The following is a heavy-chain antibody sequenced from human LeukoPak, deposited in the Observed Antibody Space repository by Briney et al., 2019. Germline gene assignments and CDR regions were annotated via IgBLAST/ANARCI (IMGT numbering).Heavy chain of an antibody. CDR3: ARDRYCSGGTCYTGRGIDS. V-gene: IGHV1-18*01. D-gene: IGHD2-15*01. CDR1: GYTFTSYG. J-gene: IGHJ4*02. Sequence: ASVKVSCRASGYTFTSYGITWVRQAPGQGLEWMGWISANNGDTDYAQNIQGRVAMTTDTSTRTAYMELRSLTSDDTAVYYCARDRYCSGGTCYTGRGIDSWGQGTLVTVSS. CDR2: ISANNGDT.